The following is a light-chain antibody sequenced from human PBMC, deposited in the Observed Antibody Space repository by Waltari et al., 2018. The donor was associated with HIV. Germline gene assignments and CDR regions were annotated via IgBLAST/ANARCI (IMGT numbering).Light chain of an antibody. Sequence: SYELTQPPSVSVSPGQTASITCSGDNLGNKYASWYQKKPGQSPVVVIYQDTKRPSGIPERFSGSNSGNTATLTISGTQAMDEADYYCQAWDSSTGHVVFGGGTKLTVL. V-gene: IGLV3-1*01. J-gene: IGLJ2*01. CDR3: QAWDSSTGHVV. CDR2: QDT. CDR1: NLGNKY.